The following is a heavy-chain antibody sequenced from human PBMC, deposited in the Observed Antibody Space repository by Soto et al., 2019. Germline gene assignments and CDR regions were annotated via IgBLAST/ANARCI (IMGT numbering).Heavy chain of an antibody. CDR1: GFTFSTYW. CDR2: IKQDGTEK. V-gene: IGHV3-7*01. D-gene: IGHD1-26*01. J-gene: IGHJ6*02. CDR3: TTSPHRDSERVFV. Sequence: GGSLRLSCAASGFTFSTYWMSWVRRTPGKGLEWVANIKQDGTEKYYVDSVRGRLTVSRDNAKSSLYLQMNSLRVEDTAVYYCTTSPHRDSERVFVWGQGTTVTVSS.